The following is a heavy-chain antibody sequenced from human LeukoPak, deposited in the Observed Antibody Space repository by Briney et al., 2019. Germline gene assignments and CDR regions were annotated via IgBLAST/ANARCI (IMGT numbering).Heavy chain of an antibody. CDR1: GFTFSGSA. CDR2: IRSKANSYAT. D-gene: IGHD1-1*01. Sequence: GGSLRLSCAASGFTFSGSAMHWVRQASGKGLEWVGRIRSKANSYATAYATSVKGRFTISRDDSKNTAYLQMNSLKTEDTAVYYCTSGTTSGESDYWGQGTLVTVSS. J-gene: IGHJ4*02. V-gene: IGHV3-73*01. CDR3: TSGTTSGESDY.